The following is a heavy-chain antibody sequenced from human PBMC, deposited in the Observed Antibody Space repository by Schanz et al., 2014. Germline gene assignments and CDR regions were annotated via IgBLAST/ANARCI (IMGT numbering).Heavy chain of an antibody. CDR1: GFTLSNYA. V-gene: IGHV3-23*01. CDR3: AKGRFGELSAFDI. D-gene: IGHD3-10*01. CDR2: LSEGGGGT. Sequence: EVQLLESGGGLVKPGGSLTLSCAASGFTLSNYAMSWVRQAPGKGLEWVSALSEGGGGTHYADSVKGRFTISRDNSKNTLYLQMNSLRAEDTAVYYCAKGRFGELSAFDIWGQGTMVTVSS. J-gene: IGHJ3*02.